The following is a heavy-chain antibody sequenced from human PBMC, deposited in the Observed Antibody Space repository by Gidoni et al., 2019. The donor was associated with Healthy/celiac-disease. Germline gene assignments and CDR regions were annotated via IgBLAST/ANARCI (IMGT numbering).Heavy chain of an antibody. Sequence: QVQLQQWGAGLLKPSETLSLTCAVYGAACSGYYWSWIRQPPGKGLEWIGEINHSGSTNYNPSLKSRVTISVDTSKNQFSLKLSSVTAADTAVYYCARGWGQGYGGNSGYWGQGTLVTVSS. CDR1: GAACSGYY. CDR2: INHSGST. CDR3: ARGWGQGYGGNSGY. J-gene: IGHJ4*02. V-gene: IGHV4-34*01. D-gene: IGHD2-21*02.